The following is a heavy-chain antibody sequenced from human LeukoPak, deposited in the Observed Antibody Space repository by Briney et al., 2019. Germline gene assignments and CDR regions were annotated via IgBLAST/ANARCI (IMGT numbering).Heavy chain of an antibody. CDR1: GGSFSGYY. Sequence: SETLSLTCAVYGGSFSGYYWSWIRQPPGKGLEWIGEINHSGSTNYNPSLKRRVTISVDTYKNQFSLKLSSVTAAETAVYYCARSRLWFGPIDYWGQGTLATVSS. CDR2: INHSGST. CDR3: ARSRLWFGPIDY. J-gene: IGHJ4*02. V-gene: IGHV4-34*01. D-gene: IGHD3-10*01.